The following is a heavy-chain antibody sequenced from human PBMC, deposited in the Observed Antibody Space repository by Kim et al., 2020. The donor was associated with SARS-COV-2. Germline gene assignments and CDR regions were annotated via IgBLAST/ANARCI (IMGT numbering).Heavy chain of an antibody. CDR1: GFSFSGYG. Sequence: GGSLRLSCAASGFSFSGYGMHWVRQAPGKGLEWVAIIWYDGSQKYYGDSVRGRFTISRDNSKSTVDLQLNSLRVEDTAVYYCARGGSQLLPYYGMDVWG. D-gene: IGHD2-2*01. V-gene: IGHV3-33*01. J-gene: IGHJ6*02. CDR3: ARGGSQLLPYYGMDV. CDR2: IWYDGSQK.